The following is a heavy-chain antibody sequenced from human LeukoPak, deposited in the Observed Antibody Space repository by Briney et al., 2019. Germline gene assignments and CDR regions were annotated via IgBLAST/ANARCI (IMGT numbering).Heavy chain of an antibody. J-gene: IGHJ5*02. CDR3: AVGSYYDFWSGAVRWFDP. CDR2: INHSGRT. V-gene: IGHV4-34*01. Sequence: PSETLSLTCAVYGGSFSGYYWSWIRQPPGKGVEWIGEINHSGRTNYHPPLKSRVTISVATSKNKFSLKLSSVTSADTAVYYCAVGSYYDFWSGAVRWFDPWGQGTLVTVSS. CDR1: GGSFSGYY. D-gene: IGHD3-3*01.